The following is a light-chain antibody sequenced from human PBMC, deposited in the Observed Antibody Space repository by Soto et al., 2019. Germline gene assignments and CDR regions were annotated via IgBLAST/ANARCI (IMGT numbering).Light chain of an antibody. J-gene: IGLJ2*01. V-gene: IGLV2-23*03. Sequence: QSALTQPASVSGSPGQSITISCTGTSSDVGSYKLVSWYQQHPGKAPKLMIYEGSKRPSGVSNRFSGSKSGSTASLTISGLQAEDEADYYCCSYAGISTFVVFGGGTKLTVL. CDR1: SSDVGSYKL. CDR3: CSYAGISTFVV. CDR2: EGS.